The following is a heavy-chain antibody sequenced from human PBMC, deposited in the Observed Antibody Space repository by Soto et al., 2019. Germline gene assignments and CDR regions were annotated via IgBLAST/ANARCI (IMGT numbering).Heavy chain of an antibody. CDR2: ISSSSSYT. CDR3: ARGSQWLATY. Sequence: PGGSLRLSCAASGFTFSYYYMSWIRQSPGKGLEWVSYISSSSSYTNYADSVKGRFTISRDNAKNSLYLQMNSLRAEDTAVYYCARGSQWLATYWGQGTLVTVSS. V-gene: IGHV3-11*06. J-gene: IGHJ4*02. CDR1: GFTFSYYY. D-gene: IGHD6-19*01.